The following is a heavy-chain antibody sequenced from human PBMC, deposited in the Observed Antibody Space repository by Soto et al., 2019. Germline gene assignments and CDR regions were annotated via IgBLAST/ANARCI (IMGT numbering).Heavy chain of an antibody. Sequence: QVQLVQSGAEVKKPGSSVKVSCKASGGTFSSYAISWVRQAPGQGLEWMGGIIPIFGTANYAQKFQGRVTITADESTSTAYMELSSLRSEDTAVYYCARDPGGYDSSGYYYFPLRQFDYWGQGTLVTVSS. CDR1: GGTFSSYA. V-gene: IGHV1-69*01. CDR3: ARDPGGYDSSGYYYFPLRQFDY. CDR2: IIPIFGTA. D-gene: IGHD3-22*01. J-gene: IGHJ4*02.